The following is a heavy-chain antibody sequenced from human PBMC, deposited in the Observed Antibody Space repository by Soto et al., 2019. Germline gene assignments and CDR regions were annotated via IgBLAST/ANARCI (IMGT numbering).Heavy chain of an antibody. CDR1: GFTFSSYS. J-gene: IGHJ4*02. D-gene: IGHD6-6*01. CDR3: ARGAARPGGYFDY. V-gene: IGHV3-21*01. CDR2: ISSSSSYI. Sequence: EVQLVESGGGLVKPGGSLRLSCAASGFTFSSYSMNWVRQAPGKGLEWVSSISSSSSYIYYADSVKGRFTISRDNAKNSLYLQMNSLRAEDTAVYYCARGAARPGGYFDYWGQGTLVTVSS.